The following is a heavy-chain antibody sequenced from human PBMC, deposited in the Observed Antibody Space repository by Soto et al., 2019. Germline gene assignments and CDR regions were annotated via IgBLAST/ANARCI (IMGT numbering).Heavy chain of an antibody. Sequence: QIHLEQSRIEMKEPGTSLKLSCATSGYSFTNYGISWVRQAPGQGLEWMGWISGYNGNTKYAQSFHDRVVMTADQFTSTGYLEVRNLRSDDTAVYYCARANTWVTGRVGTHWGQGTKVTVSS. D-gene: IGHD1-1*01. CDR2: ISGYNGNT. V-gene: IGHV1-18*01. CDR1: GYSFTNYG. CDR3: ARANTWVTGRVGTH. J-gene: IGHJ4*02.